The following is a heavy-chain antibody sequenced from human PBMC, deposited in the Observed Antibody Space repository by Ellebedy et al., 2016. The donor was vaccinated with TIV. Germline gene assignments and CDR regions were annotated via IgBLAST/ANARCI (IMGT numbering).Heavy chain of an antibody. CDR1: GLTFSSFS. CDR2: IKEDGSEA. J-gene: IGHJ4*02. D-gene: IGHD2-2*01. V-gene: IGHV3-7*03. Sequence: PGGSLRLSCAASGLTFSSFSMGWVRQAPGKGLEWVANIKEDGSEAYYVDSVKGRFTISRDNAKNSLYLQMSNLGAEDTAVFYCARAGGRHSTGSGFYWGQGTRVTVST. CDR3: ARAGGRHSTGSGFY.